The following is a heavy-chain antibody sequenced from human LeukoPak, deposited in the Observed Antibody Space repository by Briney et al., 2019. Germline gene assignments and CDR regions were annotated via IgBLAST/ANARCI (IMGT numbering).Heavy chain of an antibody. D-gene: IGHD6-6*01. CDR1: AFPFSSAW. J-gene: IGHJ4*02. V-gene: IGHV3-23*01. CDR3: AKIKTQSPYSSSLGVDY. Sequence: GGSLRLSCAASAFPFSSAWMSWVRQAPGKGLEWVSAISGSGGSTYYADSVKGRFTISRDNSKNTLYLQMNSLRAEDTVVYYCAKIKTQSPYSSSLGVDYWGQGTLVTVSS. CDR2: ISGSGGST.